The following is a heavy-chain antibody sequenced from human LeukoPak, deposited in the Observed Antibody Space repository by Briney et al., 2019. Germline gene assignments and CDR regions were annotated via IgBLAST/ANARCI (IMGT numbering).Heavy chain of an antibody. Sequence: PSETLSLTCTVSGGSISSYYWSWIRQPPGKGLEWIGYIYYSGSTNYNPSLKSRVTISVDTSKNQFSLKLSFVTAADTAVYYCARVGWEMATIHWYFDLWGRGTLVTVSS. CDR2: IYYSGST. D-gene: IGHD5-24*01. CDR3: ARVGWEMATIHWYFDL. CDR1: GGSISSYY. J-gene: IGHJ2*01. V-gene: IGHV4-59*01.